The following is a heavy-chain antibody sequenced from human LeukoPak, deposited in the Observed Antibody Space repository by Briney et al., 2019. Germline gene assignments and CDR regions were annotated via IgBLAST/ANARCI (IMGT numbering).Heavy chain of an antibody. CDR2: IHHTGST. D-gene: IGHD2-2*01. Sequence: SRTLSLTCAVSGFSITSGGYYWSWIRQHPERGLEWIGYIHHTGSTFYNPSLKSRATISLDTSKNQFSLKLNSVTAAGTAMYYCARSRYGSTSTNYYMDVWGKGTTVTVSS. J-gene: IGHJ6*03. V-gene: IGHV4-31*11. CDR1: GFSITSGGYY. CDR3: ARSRYGSTSTNYYMDV.